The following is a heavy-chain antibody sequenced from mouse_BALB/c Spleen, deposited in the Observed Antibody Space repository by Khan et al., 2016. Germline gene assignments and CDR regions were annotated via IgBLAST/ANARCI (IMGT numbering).Heavy chain of an antibody. CDR3: ARGVRQRYYFDY. Sequence: VQLQQSGAELVKPGASVKLSCTASGFNIKDTYMHWVKQRPEQGLEWIGRIDPANGNTKYDPKFQGKATITADTSSNTAYLQLSSLTSEDTAVYYCARGVRQRYYFDYWGQGTTLTISS. D-gene: IGHD2-14*01. J-gene: IGHJ2*01. CDR1: GFNIKDTY. V-gene: IGHV14-3*02. CDR2: IDPANGNT.